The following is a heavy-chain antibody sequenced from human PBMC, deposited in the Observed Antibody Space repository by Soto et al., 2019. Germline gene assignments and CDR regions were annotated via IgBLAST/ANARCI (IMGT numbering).Heavy chain of an antibody. CDR1: GFTFSNSD. D-gene: IGHD1-26*01. J-gene: IGHJ6*02. Sequence: GGSLRLSCEASGFTFSNSDMSWVRQAPGKGLEWVSTISGSGRSTYYADSVKGRFTISRDNSKNTLYLQMNGLRAEDTAVYYCAKDGRRYTEGVWGPGTTVTLSS. CDR2: ISGSGRST. V-gene: IGHV3-23*01. CDR3: AKDGRRYTEGV.